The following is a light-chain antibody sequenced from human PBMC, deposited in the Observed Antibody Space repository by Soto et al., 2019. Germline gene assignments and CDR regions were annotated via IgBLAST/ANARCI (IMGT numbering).Light chain of an antibody. CDR1: NVDVGGYNY. V-gene: IGLV2-14*01. J-gene: IGLJ1*01. CDR2: EVS. CDR3: ASYTIKTTYV. Sequence: QSVLTQPASVSGSPEQSITISCTGTNVDVGGYNYVSWYQHHPGKAPKLLIFEVSNRPSGVSNRFSGSKSGNTASLTISGLQSEDEADYYCASYTIKTTYVFGSGTKVTVL.